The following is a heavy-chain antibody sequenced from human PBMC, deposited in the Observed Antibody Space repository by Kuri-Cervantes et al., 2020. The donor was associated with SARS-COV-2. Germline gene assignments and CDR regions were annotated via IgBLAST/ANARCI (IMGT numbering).Heavy chain of an antibody. D-gene: IGHD3-3*01. V-gene: IGHV4-34*01. CDR3: ARVRTIFGVVITPYYFDY. CDR2: INHSGST. CDR1: GFSFSRYC. J-gene: IGHJ4*02. Sequence: ESLKISCAASGFSFSRYCMSWIRQPPGKGLEWIGEINHSGSTNYNPSLKSRVTISVDTSKNQFSLKLSSVTAADTAVYYCARVRTIFGVVITPYYFDYWGQGTLVTVSS.